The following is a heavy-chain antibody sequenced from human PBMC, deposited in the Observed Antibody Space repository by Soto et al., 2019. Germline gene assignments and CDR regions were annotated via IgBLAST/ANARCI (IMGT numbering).Heavy chain of an antibody. D-gene: IGHD3-22*01. CDR2: IFHTGST. CDR3: ARDGPYYDSSGYDAFDI. CDR1: GGSINSYY. V-gene: IGHV4-59*01. Sequence: PSETLSLTCTVSGGSINSYYWSWIRQPPGKGLEWIGYIFHTGSTNYNPSLKSRVTISVDTSKNQFSLKLSSVTAADTAVYYCARDGPYYDSSGYDAFDIWGQGTMVTVSS. J-gene: IGHJ3*02.